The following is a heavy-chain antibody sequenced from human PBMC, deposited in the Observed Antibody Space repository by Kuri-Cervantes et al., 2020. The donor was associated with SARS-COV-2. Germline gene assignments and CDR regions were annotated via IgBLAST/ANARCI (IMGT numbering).Heavy chain of an antibody. V-gene: IGHV1-8*02. CDR3: ARDREDRVGATFDY. CDR1: GYSFSSYD. D-gene: IGHD1-26*01. CDR2: LNPDTGNT. J-gene: IGHJ4*02. Sequence: ASVKVSCKASGYSFSSYDINWVRQATGQGLEWMGWLNPDTGNTGNAKKFQGRVTMATDTSINTAYMEVSSLTFEDTAVYYCARDREDRVGATFDYWGQGTLVTVSS.